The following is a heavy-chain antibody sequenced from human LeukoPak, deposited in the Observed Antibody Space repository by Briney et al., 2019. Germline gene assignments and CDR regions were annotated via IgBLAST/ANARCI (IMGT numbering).Heavy chain of an antibody. CDR1: GGSISSGSYY. Sequence: SETLSLTCTVSGGSISSGSYYWCWIRQPAGKGLEWIGRIYTSGSTNYNPSLKSRVTISVDTSKNQFSLKLSSVTAADTAVYYCARDDSRVVADDAFDIWGQGTMVTVSS. CDR3: ARDDSRVVADDAFDI. D-gene: IGHD2-2*01. CDR2: IYTSGST. V-gene: IGHV4-61*02. J-gene: IGHJ3*02.